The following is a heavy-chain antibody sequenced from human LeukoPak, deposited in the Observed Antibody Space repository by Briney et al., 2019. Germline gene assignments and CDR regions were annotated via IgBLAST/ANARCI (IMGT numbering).Heavy chain of an antibody. V-gene: IGHV1-69*13. CDR1: GGTFSSYA. J-gene: IGHJ6*02. Sequence: SVKVSCKASGGTFSSYAISWVRQAPGQGLEWMGGIIPIFGTANYAQKFQGRVTITADESTSTAYMELSSLRSEDTAVYYCARIDYGDYGGYCYYGMDVWGQGTTVTVSS. CDR2: IIPIFGTA. CDR3: ARIDYGDYGGYCYYGMDV. D-gene: IGHD4-17*01.